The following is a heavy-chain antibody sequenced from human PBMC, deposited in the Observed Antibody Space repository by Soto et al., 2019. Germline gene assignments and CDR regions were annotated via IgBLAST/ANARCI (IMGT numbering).Heavy chain of an antibody. J-gene: IGHJ6*02. D-gene: IGHD5-12*01. CDR2: IWYDGSNK. CDR1: GFTFSSYG. Sequence: GGSLRLSCAASGFTFSSYGMHWVRQAPGKGLEWVAVIWYDGSNKYYADSVKGRFTISRDNSKNTLYLQMNSLRAEDTAMYYCARVTGKLRLYYYYYGMDVWGQGTTVTVSS. V-gene: IGHV3-33*01. CDR3: ARVTGKLRLYYYYYGMDV.